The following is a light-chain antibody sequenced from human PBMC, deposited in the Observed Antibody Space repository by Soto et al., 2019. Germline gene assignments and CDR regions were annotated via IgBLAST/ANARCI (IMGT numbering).Light chain of an antibody. Sequence: DLQMTQSPSSLSASVGDRVTISCQASQSVTTYLNWYPQKPGKAPKVLIYAASSVKSGVPSRFSGSGSGTDFKLTISSLQPEDFATYYCQQGYSAPLTCGGGTKVEIK. CDR3: QQGYSAPLT. CDR1: QSVTTY. V-gene: IGKV1-39*01. CDR2: AAS. J-gene: IGKJ4*01.